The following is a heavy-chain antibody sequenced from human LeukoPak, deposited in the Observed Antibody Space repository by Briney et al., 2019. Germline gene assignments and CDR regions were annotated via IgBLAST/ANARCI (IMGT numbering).Heavy chain of an antibody. V-gene: IGHV4-30-4*01. CDR1: GGSISSGDYY. CDR2: IYYSGST. J-gene: IGHJ4*02. Sequence: SETLSLTCTVSGGSISSGDYYWSWIRQPPGKGLEWIGYIYYSGSTYYNPSLKSRVTISVNTSKNQFSLKLSSVTAADTAVYYCARAGYYYDSSGYHSPYYFDYWGQGTLVTVSS. D-gene: IGHD3-22*01. CDR3: ARAGYYYDSSGYHSPYYFDY.